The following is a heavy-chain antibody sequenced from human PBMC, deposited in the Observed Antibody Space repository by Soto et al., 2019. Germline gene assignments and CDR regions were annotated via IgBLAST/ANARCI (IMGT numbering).Heavy chain of an antibody. J-gene: IGHJ5*02. Sequence: QVQLQQWGAGLLKPSETLFLTCAVYGGSFSGYYWSWIRQPPGKGLEWIGEINHSGSTNYKPSLKSRVTISVDTSKNQFSLKLSSVTAADTAVYYCARGRGSYRGWFDPWGQGTLVTVSS. CDR3: ARGRGSYRGWFDP. CDR1: GGSFSGYY. D-gene: IGHD3-10*01. CDR2: INHSGST. V-gene: IGHV4-34*01.